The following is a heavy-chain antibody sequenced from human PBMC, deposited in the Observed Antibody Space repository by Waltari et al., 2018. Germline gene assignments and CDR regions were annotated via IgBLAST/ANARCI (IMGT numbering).Heavy chain of an antibody. D-gene: IGHD3-22*01. CDR2: ISYDGSNK. Sequence: QVQLVESGGGVVQPGRSLRLSCAASGFPFRSYAMPWVRQAPGKGLEWVAVISYDGSNKYYADSVKGRFTISRDNSKNTLYLQMNSLRAEDTAVYYCARIEKTYYYDSSGYPLGQGTLVTVSS. J-gene: IGHJ5*02. CDR1: GFPFRSYA. CDR3: ARIEKTYYYDSSGYP. V-gene: IGHV3-30-3*01.